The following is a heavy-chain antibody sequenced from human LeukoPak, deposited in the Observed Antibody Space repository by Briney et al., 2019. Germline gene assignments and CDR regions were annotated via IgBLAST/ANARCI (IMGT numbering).Heavy chain of an antibody. J-gene: IGHJ4*02. CDR3: ARDLMDYYGSGSYYKTFGY. D-gene: IGHD3-10*01. V-gene: IGHV1-2*04. Sequence: GASVKVSCKASGYTFTGYYMHWVRQAPGQGLEWMGWINPNSGGTNYAQKFQGWVTMTRDTSISTAYMELRRLRSDDTAVYYCARDLMDYYGSGSYYKTFGYWGQGTLVTVSS. CDR2: INPNSGGT. CDR1: GYTFTGYY.